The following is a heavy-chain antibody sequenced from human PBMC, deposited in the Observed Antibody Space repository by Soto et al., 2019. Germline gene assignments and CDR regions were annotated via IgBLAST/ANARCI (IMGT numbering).Heavy chain of an antibody. D-gene: IGHD3-9*01. V-gene: IGHV3-21*02. Sequence: EVQLVESGGGLVNPGGSLRLSCTASRFAFNTYSMNWVRQAPGKGLEWVSSINEDSTYIYYSDSLRGRITISRDNAKDSLFLQMNSLRPDDTAVYYCVRDLGRYFRSGYMDLWGDGATVTVSS. CDR3: VRDLGRYFRSGYMDL. CDR1: RFAFNTYS. CDR2: INEDSTYI. J-gene: IGHJ6*02.